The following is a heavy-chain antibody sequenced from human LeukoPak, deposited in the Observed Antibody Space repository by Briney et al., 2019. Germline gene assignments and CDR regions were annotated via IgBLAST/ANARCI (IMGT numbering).Heavy chain of an antibody. J-gene: IGHJ4*02. CDR3: ARDRSGSHYDY. D-gene: IGHD1-26*01. V-gene: IGHV3-48*04. CDR2: ISGGSTTI. CDR1: GFTFSSYS. Sequence: GGSLRLSCAASGFTFSSYSMNWVRQASGKGLEWVSYISGGSTTIYYADSVKGRFTISRDNARNSLYLQMNSLRADDTAVYYCARDRSGSHYDYWGQGTLVTVSS.